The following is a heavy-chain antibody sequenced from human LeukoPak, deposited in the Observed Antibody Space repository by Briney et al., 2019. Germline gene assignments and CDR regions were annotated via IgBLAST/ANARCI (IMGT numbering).Heavy chain of an antibody. V-gene: IGHV4-39*01. Sequence: SETLSLTCTVSGGSISSSSYYWGWIRQPPGKGLEWIGSIYYSGSTYYNPSLKSRVTISVDTSKNQFSLKLSSVTAADTAVYYCARLPHYYDSSGYYRYWGQGTLVAVSS. CDR3: ARLPHYYDSSGYYRY. J-gene: IGHJ4*02. CDR2: IYYSGST. D-gene: IGHD3-22*01. CDR1: GGSISSSSYY.